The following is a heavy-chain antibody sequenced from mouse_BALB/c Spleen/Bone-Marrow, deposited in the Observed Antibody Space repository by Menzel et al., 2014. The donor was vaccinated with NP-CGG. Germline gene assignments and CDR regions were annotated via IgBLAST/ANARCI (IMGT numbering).Heavy chain of an antibody. V-gene: IGHV5-9-2*01. CDR3: ARHAYYDQTEVSFVY. CDR1: GFTFSNYG. J-gene: IGHJ3*01. D-gene: IGHD2-4*01. CDR2: ISGGGSYT. Sequence: EVQLQQSGGGLVKSGGSLKLSCAASGFTFSNYGMSWVRQTPEKRLEWVATISGGGSYTFYSDSVKGRYTISRDDAKNNLYLQLSSLRSEDTALYYCARHAYYDQTEVSFVYWGQGTLVTASA.